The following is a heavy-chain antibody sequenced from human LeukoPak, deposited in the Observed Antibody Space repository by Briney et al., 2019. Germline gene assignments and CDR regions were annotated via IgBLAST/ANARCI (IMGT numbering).Heavy chain of an antibody. CDR2: ISAYNGNT. J-gene: IGHJ4*02. CDR1: GYTFTSYA. V-gene: IGHV1-18*01. CDR3: ARADPSSGGSCYSDY. D-gene: IGHD2-15*01. Sequence: ASVKVSCKASGYTFTSYAMHWVRQAPGQRLEWMGWISAYNGNTNYAQKLQGRVTMTTDTSTSTAYMELGSLRSDDTAVYYCARADPSSGGSCYSDYWGQGTLVTVSS.